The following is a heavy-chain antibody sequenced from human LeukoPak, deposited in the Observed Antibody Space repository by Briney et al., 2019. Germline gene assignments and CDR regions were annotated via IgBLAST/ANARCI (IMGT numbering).Heavy chain of an antibody. CDR3: ARTSITIFGVVDAFDI. V-gene: IGHV4-30-2*01. D-gene: IGHD3-3*01. CDR1: GGSISSGGYY. Sequence: SQTLSLTCTVSGGSISSGGYYWSWIRQPQGKGLEWIGYIYHSGSTYYNPSLKSRVTIAVDRSKNQFSLKLSSVTAADTAVYYCARTSITIFGVVDAFDIWGQGTMVTVSS. J-gene: IGHJ3*02. CDR2: IYHSGST.